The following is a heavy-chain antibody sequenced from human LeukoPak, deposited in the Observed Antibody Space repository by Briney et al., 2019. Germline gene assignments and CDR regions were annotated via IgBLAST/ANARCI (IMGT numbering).Heavy chain of an antibody. Sequence: GGSLRLSCAASGFTFSSYAMGWVRQAPGKGLEWVSAISGSGGSTYYADSVKGRFAISRDNSKNTLYLQMNSLRAEDTAVYYCAKNTQWLPHVWGQGTLVTVSS. J-gene: IGHJ4*02. V-gene: IGHV3-23*01. CDR3: AKNTQWLPHV. CDR2: ISGSGGST. D-gene: IGHD6-19*01. CDR1: GFTFSSYA.